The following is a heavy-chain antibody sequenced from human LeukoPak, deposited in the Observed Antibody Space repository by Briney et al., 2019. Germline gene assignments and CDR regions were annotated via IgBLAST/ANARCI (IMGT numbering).Heavy chain of an antibody. CDR3: AGEPVRGVVNWFDP. V-gene: IGHV1-69*04. CDR2: IIPILGIA. CDR1: GGTFSSYA. J-gene: IGHJ5*02. D-gene: IGHD3-10*01. Sequence: ASVKVSCKASGGTFSSYAISWVRQAPGQGLEWMGRIIPILGIANYAQKFQGRVTITADKSTSTAYMELSSLRSEDTAVYYCAGEPVRGVVNWFDPWGQGTLATVST.